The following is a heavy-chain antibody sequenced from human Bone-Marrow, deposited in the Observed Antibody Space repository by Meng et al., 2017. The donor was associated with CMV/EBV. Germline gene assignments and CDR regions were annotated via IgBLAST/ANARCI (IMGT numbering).Heavy chain of an antibody. Sequence: SETLSLTCTVSGGSISSSSYYWGWIRQPPGKGLEWIGSIYYSGSTYYNPSLKSRVTISVDTSKNQFSLKLSTVTAADTAVYYCAREMKYYDILSGYQPAALDIWGQGTMVPVSS. D-gene: IGHD3-9*01. J-gene: IGHJ3*02. CDR1: GGSISSSSYY. CDR2: IYYSGST. CDR3: AREMKYYDILSGYQPAALDI. V-gene: IGHV4-39*07.